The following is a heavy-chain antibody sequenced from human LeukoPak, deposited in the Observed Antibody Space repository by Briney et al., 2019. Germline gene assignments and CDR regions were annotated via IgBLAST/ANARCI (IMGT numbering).Heavy chain of an antibody. D-gene: IGHD2-2*03. CDR2: INHSGST. V-gene: IGHV4-34*01. CDR3: AREFGYRSSTSCQYAYYYYHYMDV. J-gene: IGHJ6*03. CDR1: GESPSGYY. Sequence: SETLSLTCAVYGESPSGYYWSWIRQPPGKGLEWIGEINHSGSTNYNPSLKSRVTISVDTSRNEFSLKLSSVTAADTAVYYCAREFGYRSSTSCQYAYYYYHYMDVWGKGTTVTVSS.